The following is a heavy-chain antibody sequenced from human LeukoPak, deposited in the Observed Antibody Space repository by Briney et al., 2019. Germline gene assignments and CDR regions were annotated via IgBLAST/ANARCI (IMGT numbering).Heavy chain of an antibody. CDR3: EREGVDRVGATGYDVVVVAATQDFDY. J-gene: IGHJ4*02. CDR1: GYTFTSYY. CDR2: INPRAGRT. Sequence: ASVKVSCTASGYTFTSYYMHWVRQAPGQGLEWMGIINPRAGRTSYAQKFQGRVTMTRYTSTSTVYMELSSLRSEGTAVYYCEREGVDRVGATGYDVVVVAATQDFDYWGQGTLVTVSS. V-gene: IGHV1-46*01. D-gene: IGHD2-15*01.